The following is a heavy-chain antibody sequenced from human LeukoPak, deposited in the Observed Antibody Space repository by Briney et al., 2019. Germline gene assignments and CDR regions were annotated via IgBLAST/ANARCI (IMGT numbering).Heavy chain of an antibody. J-gene: IGHJ1*01. Sequence: GGSLRLSCAASGFTFSSYAMSWVRQAPGKGLEWVSAISGSGGSTYYADSVKGRFTISRDNSKNTLYLQMNSLRAEDTAVYYWAKDPPVGWTSAEYFQHWGQGTLVTVSS. CDR1: GFTFSSYA. D-gene: IGHD6-19*01. V-gene: IGHV3-23*01. CDR3: AKDPPVGWTSAEYFQH. CDR2: ISGSGGST.